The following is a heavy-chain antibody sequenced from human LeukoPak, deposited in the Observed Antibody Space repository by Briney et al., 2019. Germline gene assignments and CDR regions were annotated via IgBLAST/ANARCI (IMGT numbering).Heavy chain of an antibody. CDR2: ISPSSTYT. J-gene: IGHJ4*02. V-gene: IGHV3-21*01. CDR3: ARVAYTYVFDF. CDR1: GFSFSLYG. Sequence: GGSLRLSCAASGFSFSLYGMNWVRQAPGKGLEWVASISPSSTYTFYGDAVKGRFTISRDDTTNSVHLQMNSLGLEDTAVYYCARVAYTYVFDFWGQGTLLTVSS. D-gene: IGHD3-16*01.